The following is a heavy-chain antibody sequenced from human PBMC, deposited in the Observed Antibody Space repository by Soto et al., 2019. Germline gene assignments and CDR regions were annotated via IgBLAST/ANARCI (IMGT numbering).Heavy chain of an antibody. V-gene: IGHV3-23*01. J-gene: IGHJ4*02. Sequence: EVQLLESGGGLVQPGGSLRLSCAASGFSFSSYAMVWVRQAPGKGLEWVSVISARGGSSYFADSVKGRFTTSRDNSKDVLSLEMNSLRAEDTATYFCAKGSSEYSASVDNWCQGTLVLVSS. CDR3: AKGSSEYSASVDN. CDR1: GFSFSSYA. CDR2: ISARGGSS. D-gene: IGHD5-12*01.